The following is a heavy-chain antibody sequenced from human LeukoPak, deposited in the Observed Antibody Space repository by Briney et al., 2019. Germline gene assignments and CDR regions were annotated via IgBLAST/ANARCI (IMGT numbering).Heavy chain of an antibody. J-gene: IGHJ4*02. Sequence: PGGSLRLSCAASGFTFSSYAMSWVRQAPGKGLEWVSAISGSGGSTYCADSVKGRFTISRDNSKNTLYLQMNSLRAEDTAVYYCAKDYSNYNYFDYWGQGTLVTVSS. CDR3: AKDYSNYNYFDY. D-gene: IGHD4-11*01. CDR1: GFTFSSYA. CDR2: ISGSGGST. V-gene: IGHV3-23*01.